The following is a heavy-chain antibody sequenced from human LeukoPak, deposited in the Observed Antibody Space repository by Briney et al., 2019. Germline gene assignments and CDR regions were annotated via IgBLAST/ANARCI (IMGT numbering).Heavy chain of an antibody. CDR3: ARGDYLYYFDY. CDR1: GGSISSYY. D-gene: IGHD3-16*01. Sequence: SETLSLTCTVSGGSISSYYWSWIRQPPGKGLEWIGYIYYSGSTNYNPSLKSRVTISVDTSKNQFSLKLSSVTAADTAVYYCARGDYLYYFDYWGQGTLVAVPS. V-gene: IGHV4-59*01. CDR2: IYYSGST. J-gene: IGHJ4*02.